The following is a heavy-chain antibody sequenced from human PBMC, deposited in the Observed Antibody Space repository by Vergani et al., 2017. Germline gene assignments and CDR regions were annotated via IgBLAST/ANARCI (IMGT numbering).Heavy chain of an antibody. CDR2: TRNKANSYTT. J-gene: IGHJ6*03. CDR3: ARESLGYDFTTFYYYYYMDV. V-gene: IGHV3-72*01. CDR1: GFTFSDHY. Sequence: EVQLVESGGGLVQPGGSLRLSCAASGFTFSDHYMDWVRQAPGKGLEWVGRTRNKANSYTTEYAASVKGRFTISSDDSKNSLYLQMNSLKTEDTAVYYCARESLGYDFTTFYYYYYMDVWGKGTTVTVSS. D-gene: IGHD3-3*01.